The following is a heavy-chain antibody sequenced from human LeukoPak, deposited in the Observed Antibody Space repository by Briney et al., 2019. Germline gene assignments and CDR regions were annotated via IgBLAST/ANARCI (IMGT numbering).Heavy chain of an antibody. CDR1: GASVRSYY. Sequence: SETLSLTCDVSGASVRSYYWSWIRQAPGKRLEWIGCVYYSGSTYFNPSLKSRVTISVDTSKNQFSLNLSSVTAADTAVYYCARGRDAYKVGYWGQGTLVTVSS. J-gene: IGHJ4*02. V-gene: IGHV4-59*06. CDR3: ARGRDAYKVGY. D-gene: IGHD5-24*01. CDR2: VYYSGST.